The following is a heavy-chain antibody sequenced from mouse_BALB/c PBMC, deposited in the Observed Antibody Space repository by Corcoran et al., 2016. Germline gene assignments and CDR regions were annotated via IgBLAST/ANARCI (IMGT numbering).Heavy chain of an antibody. J-gene: IGHJ1*01. V-gene: IGHV8-8*01. Sequence: VTLKESVNGILQPSQTLSLTCSFSGFSLSTSGISVVWIRQPSGKGLEWLAHIWWNDDKYYNPALKSRITISKDTSNNQVFHKMASVVTADTATYYCARRAYYGSSHWYFDVWGAGTTVTVSS. D-gene: IGHD1-1*01. CDR3: ARRAYYGSSHWYFDV. CDR1: GFSLSTSGIS. CDR2: IWWNDDK.